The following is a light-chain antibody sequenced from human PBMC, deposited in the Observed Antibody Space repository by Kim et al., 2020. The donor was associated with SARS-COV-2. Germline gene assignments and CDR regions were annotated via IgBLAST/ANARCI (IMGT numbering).Light chain of an antibody. V-gene: IGLV2-14*03. CDR3: SSYTSSSTLVV. Sequence: QPITITRTRTSSDVGGYNYASWYQQHPGKAPKLMIYDVSNRPSGISNRFSGSKSGNTASLTISGLQAEDGADYYCSSYTSSSTLVVFGGGTQLTVL. J-gene: IGLJ2*01. CDR2: DVS. CDR1: SSDVGGYNY.